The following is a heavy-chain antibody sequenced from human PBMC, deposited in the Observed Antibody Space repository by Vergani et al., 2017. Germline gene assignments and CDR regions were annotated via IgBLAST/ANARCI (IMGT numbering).Heavy chain of an antibody. J-gene: IGHJ5*02. D-gene: IGHD3-10*01. Sequence: QVQLQESGPGLVKPSQTLSLTCTVSGGSISSGDYYWSWIRQPPGKGLEWIGYIYYSGSTYYNPSLKSRVTISVETSKNQFSLKLSSVTAADTAVYYCARDYYGSGSYYNNWFYPCGEGTLVTVSS. CDR3: ARDYYGSGSYYNNWFYP. CDR1: GGSISSGDYY. V-gene: IGHV4-30-4*08. CDR2: IYYSGST.